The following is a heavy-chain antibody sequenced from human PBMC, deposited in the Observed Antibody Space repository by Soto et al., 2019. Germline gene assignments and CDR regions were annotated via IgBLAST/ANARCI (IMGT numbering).Heavy chain of an antibody. V-gene: IGHV1-18*01. CDR2: ISAYNGNT. CDR1: GYTFTSYG. J-gene: IGHJ5*02. D-gene: IGHD6-6*01. CDR3: ARSSGSAYWFDP. Sequence: QVQLVQSGAEVKKPGASVKVSCKASGYTFTSYGISWVRQAPGQGLEWMGWISAYNGNTNYAQKLQGRVTMTTDKSTSTDYMALRSLRSDDTAVYYCARSSGSAYWFDPWGQGTLVTVSS.